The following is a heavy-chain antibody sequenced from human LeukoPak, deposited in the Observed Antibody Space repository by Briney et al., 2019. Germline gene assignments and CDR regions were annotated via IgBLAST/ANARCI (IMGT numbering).Heavy chain of an antibody. J-gene: IGHJ4*02. CDR3: ASSYYYDNHGYYFDY. CDR1: GFTFSSYS. CDR2: ISSSSSTI. V-gene: IGHV3-48*04. Sequence: GGSLRLSCAASGFTFSSYSMNWVRQAPGKGLEWVSYISSSSSTIYYADSVKGRFTISRDNAKNSLYLQMNSLRAEDTAVYYCASSYYYDNHGYYFDYWGQGTLVTVSS. D-gene: IGHD3-22*01.